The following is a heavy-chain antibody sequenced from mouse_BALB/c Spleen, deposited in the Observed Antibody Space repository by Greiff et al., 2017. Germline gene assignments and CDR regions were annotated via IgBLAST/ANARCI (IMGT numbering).Heavy chain of an antibody. Sequence: EVQLVESGPGLVKPSQSLSLTCTVTGYSITSDYAWNWIRQFPGNKLEWMGYISYSGSTSYNPSLKSRTSITRDTSKNQFFLQLNSVTTEDTATYYWASNEEVRASDWYFDVGGAGTTVTVAS. V-gene: IGHV3-2*02. CDR2: ISYSGST. J-gene: IGHJ1*01. CDR1: GYSITSDYA. CDR3: ASNEEVRASDWYFDV. D-gene: IGHD2-14*01.